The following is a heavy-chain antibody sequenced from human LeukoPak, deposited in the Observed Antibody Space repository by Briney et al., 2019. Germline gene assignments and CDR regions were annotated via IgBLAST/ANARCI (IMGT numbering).Heavy chain of an antibody. CDR3: ARDRSSGWYYFDY. CDR2: TYYRSKWYN. D-gene: IGHD6-19*01. CDR1: GDSVSTNSAA. J-gene: IGHJ4*02. Sequence: SPTLSLTFAISGDSVSTNSAAWNWIRQSPSRGLEWLGSTYYRSKWYNDYAVSVKSRITINPDTSKNQFSLQLNSVTPEDTAVYYCARDRSSGWYYFDYWGQGTLVTVSS. V-gene: IGHV6-1*01.